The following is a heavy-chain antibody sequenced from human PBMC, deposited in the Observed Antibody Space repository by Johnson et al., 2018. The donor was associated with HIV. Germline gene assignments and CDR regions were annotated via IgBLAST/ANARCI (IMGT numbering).Heavy chain of an antibody. J-gene: IGHJ3*02. CDR3: ARDWYDMSDARNDGFDI. CDR1: GFTFSSYG. D-gene: IGHD3-22*01. V-gene: IGHV3-33*01. Sequence: QVQLVESGGGVVQPGRSLRLSCAASGFTFSSYGMHWVRQAPGKGLEWVAVIWYDGSNKYYADSVKGRFTISRDNSENTLYLQMGSLRADDTAVYFCARDWYDMSDARNDGFDIWGQGTMVTVSS. CDR2: IWYDGSNK.